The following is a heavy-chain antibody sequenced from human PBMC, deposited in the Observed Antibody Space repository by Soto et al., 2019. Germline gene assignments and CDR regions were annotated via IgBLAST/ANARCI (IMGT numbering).Heavy chain of an antibody. Sequence: QLQLQESGPGLVKPSETLSLTCTVSGGSISSSSYYWGWIRQPPGKGLEWIGSIYYSGSTYYNPSLNGRVPISVDTPNNKFPLKLSSVTAADTAVYYCARQIGYGRGGICYGDYVSHWGQGTLVTVSS. CDR3: ARQIGYGRGGICYGDYVSH. CDR2: IYYSGST. D-gene: IGHD2-15*01. J-gene: IGHJ4*02. V-gene: IGHV4-39*01. CDR1: GGSISSSSYY.